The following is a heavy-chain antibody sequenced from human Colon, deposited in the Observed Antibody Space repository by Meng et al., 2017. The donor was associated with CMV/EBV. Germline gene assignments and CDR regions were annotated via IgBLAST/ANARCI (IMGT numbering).Heavy chain of an antibody. CDR1: GFSFSSYA. Sequence: GESLKISCAGSGFSFSSYAIHWVRQAPGKGLEWVTFIRHDGGAKAYADSVKGRFTISRDNSRNTVFLQMNNLRPEDTAVYYCARHGRGVDAFDIWGRGTMVTVSS. J-gene: IGHJ3*02. V-gene: IGHV3-30*02. CDR2: IRHDGGAK. CDR3: ARHGRGVDAFDI. D-gene: IGHD3-10*01.